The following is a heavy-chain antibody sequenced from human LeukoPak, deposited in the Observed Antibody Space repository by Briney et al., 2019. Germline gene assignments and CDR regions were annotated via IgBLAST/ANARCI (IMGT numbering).Heavy chain of an antibody. CDR1: GYTFTVYY. CDR3: ARDFWSGSAHFDY. V-gene: IGHV1-2*02. J-gene: IGHJ4*02. D-gene: IGHD3-3*01. CDR2: INPNSGGT. Sequence: GASVKVSCKASGYTFTVYYMHWVRQAPGQGLEWMGWINPNSGGTNYAQKFQGRVTTTRDTSISTAYMELSRLRSDDTAVYYCARDFWSGSAHFDYWGQGTLVTVSS.